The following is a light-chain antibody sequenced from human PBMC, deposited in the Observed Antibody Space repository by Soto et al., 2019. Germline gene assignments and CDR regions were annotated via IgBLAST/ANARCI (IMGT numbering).Light chain of an antibody. J-gene: IGKJ1*01. CDR3: QQYGSSGT. CDR2: DTS. Sequence: EIVLTHSPGTLSFSPGERATLSFRASQSVTSTYLAWYQQRPGQTPTLLISDTSIRATGIPDRFSGSGSGTDFTLAISRLEPEDFAVYYCQQYGSSGTFGQGTKVDI. V-gene: IGKV3-20*01. CDR1: QSVTSTY.